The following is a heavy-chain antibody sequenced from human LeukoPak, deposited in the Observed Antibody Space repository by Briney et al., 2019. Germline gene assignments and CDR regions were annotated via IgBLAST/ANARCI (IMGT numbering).Heavy chain of an antibody. CDR1: GYTFTKYG. Sequence: ASVKVSCTTSGYTFTKYGISWVRQAPGQGLEWVGWVSDYNRNTSYAQKLQGRVTMTTDTSTSTAYMEVRNLRSDDTAIYHCVIDRSFTSGWYPRGYFDYWGQGTLVTVSS. J-gene: IGHJ4*02. CDR3: VIDRSFTSGWYPRGYFDY. CDR2: VSDYNRNT. V-gene: IGHV1-18*01. D-gene: IGHD6-19*01.